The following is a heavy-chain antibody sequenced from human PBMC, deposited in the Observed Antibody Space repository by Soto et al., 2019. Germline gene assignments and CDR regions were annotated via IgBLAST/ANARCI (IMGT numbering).Heavy chain of an antibody. Sequence: EVQLVESGGGLVQPGGSLRLSCAASGFTFSNYWMHWVRQIPGKGLVWVSRMNSDGSSTNYADSVKGRFTISRENANKTDYLIMNRLIAENTSVYYCVRGSYGWNGLDYWGQGTLVTVSS. V-gene: IGHV3-74*01. D-gene: IGHD1-1*01. J-gene: IGHJ4*02. CDR1: GFTFSNYW. CDR3: VRGSYGWNGLDY. CDR2: MNSDGSST.